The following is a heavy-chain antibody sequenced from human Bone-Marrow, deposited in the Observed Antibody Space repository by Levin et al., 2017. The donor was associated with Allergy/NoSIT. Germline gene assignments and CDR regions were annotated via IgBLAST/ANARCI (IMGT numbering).Heavy chain of an antibody. Sequence: GESLKISCKASGYTFTSYGISWVRQAPGQGLEWMGWISAYNGNTNYAQKLQGRVTMTTDTSTSTAYMELRSLRSDDTAVYYCARFRMGKIAAAGTKGTVMTFDSWGQGTMVTVSS. V-gene: IGHV1-18*01. CDR3: ARFRMGKIAAAGTKGTVMTFDS. D-gene: IGHD6-13*01. J-gene: IGHJ3*02. CDR2: ISAYNGNT. CDR1: GYTFTSYG.